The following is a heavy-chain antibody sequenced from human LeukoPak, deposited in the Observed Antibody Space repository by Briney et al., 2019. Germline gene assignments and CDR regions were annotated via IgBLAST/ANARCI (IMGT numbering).Heavy chain of an antibody. CDR2: IYYSGST. D-gene: IGHD3-3*01. J-gene: IGHJ5*02. V-gene: IGHV4-59*01. Sequence: SETLSLTCTVSGGSISSYYWSWIRQPPGKGLEWIGYIYYSGSTNYNPSLKSRVTISVDTSKNQFSLKLTSVTAADTAVYYCARHDYDFWSGYPDWFDPWGQGTPVTVSS. CDR3: ARHDYDFWSGYPDWFDP. CDR1: GGSISSYY.